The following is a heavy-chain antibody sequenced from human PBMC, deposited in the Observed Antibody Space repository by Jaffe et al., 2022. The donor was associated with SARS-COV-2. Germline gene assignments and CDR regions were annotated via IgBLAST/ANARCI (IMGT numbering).Heavy chain of an antibody. V-gene: IGHV3-23*01. D-gene: IGHD1-26*01. CDR3: AKEWRWSPNIYFYYGLNV. J-gene: IGHJ6*02. CDR1: GFSFSNYA. Sequence: EQVFESGGGLVQPGGSLRLSCVASGFSFSNYAMSWVRQTPGKGLEWVSGFPGSGDITYYADSVKGRFTISRDNSKNTLYLQMNSLRAEDTAMYYCAKEWRWSPNIYFYYGLNVWGQGTTVTVSS. CDR2: FPGSGDIT.